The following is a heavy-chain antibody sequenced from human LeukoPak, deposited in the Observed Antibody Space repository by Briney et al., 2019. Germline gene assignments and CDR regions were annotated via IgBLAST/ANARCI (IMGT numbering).Heavy chain of an antibody. J-gene: IGHJ4*02. CDR3: ARDPRYSGSRNFDY. Sequence: GGSLRLSCAASGFTFSNAWTRWVRQARGKGLEWVAVISYDVSNKYYADSVNGRFTISRDNSKNTLYLQMNSLRAEDTAVYYCARDPRYSGSRNFDYWGQGTLVTVSS. CDR2: ISYDVSNK. D-gene: IGHD1-26*01. V-gene: IGHV3-30-3*01. CDR1: GFTFSNAW.